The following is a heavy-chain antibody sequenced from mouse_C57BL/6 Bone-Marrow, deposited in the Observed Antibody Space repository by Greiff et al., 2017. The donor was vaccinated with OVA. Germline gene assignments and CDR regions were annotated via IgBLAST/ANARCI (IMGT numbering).Heavy chain of an antibody. V-gene: IGHV1-81*01. J-gene: IGHJ2*01. CDR2: IYPRSGNT. CDR3: ARGVYGSHFDY. Sequence: VQLQQSGAELARPGASVKLSCKASGYTFTSYGISWVKQRTGQGLEWIGEIYPRSGNTYYNEKFKGKATLTADKSSSTAYMELRSLTSEDSAVYFCARGVYGSHFDYWGQGTTLTVSS. CDR1: GYTFTSYG. D-gene: IGHD1-1*01.